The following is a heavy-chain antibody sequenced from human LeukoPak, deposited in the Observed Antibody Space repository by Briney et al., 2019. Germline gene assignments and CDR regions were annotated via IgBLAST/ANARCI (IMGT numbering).Heavy chain of an antibody. J-gene: IGHJ6*03. Sequence: GGSLRLSCAASGFTFSSYEMNWVRQAPGKGLEWVSYISSSGSTIYYADSVKGRFTISRDNTKNSLYLQMSSLRAEDTAVYYCARATIRVNGDGNNYYSYLDVWGKGTTVTVSS. CDR3: ARATIRVNGDGNNYYSYLDV. V-gene: IGHV3-48*03. CDR2: ISSSGSTI. CDR1: GFTFSSYE. D-gene: IGHD5-24*01.